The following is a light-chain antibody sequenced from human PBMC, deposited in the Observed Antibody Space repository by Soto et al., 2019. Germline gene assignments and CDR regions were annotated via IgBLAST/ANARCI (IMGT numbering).Light chain of an antibody. CDR2: GAS. Sequence: EIVLTQSPGTLSLSPGERATLSCRASQSVSSGYLAWYQQQPGQAPRLLIYGASSRATGIPDRFSGSGSGADFTLTISRLEPADFAVYYCQQYGSSLPLTFGGGTKVEIK. CDR1: QSVSSGY. CDR3: QQYGSSLPLT. J-gene: IGKJ4*01. V-gene: IGKV3-20*01.